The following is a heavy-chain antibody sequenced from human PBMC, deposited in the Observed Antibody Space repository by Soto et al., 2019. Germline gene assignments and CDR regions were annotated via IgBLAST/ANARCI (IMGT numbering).Heavy chain of an antibody. CDR2: ISAYNGNT. D-gene: IGHD3-3*01. CDR1: GYTFTSYG. CDR3: ARVPHYYDFWSGYRTRFDY. J-gene: IGHJ4*02. Sequence: APVKVSCKASGYTFTSYGISWVRQAPGQGLEWMGWISAYNGNTNYAQKLQGRVTMTTDTSTSTAYMELRSLRSDDTAVYYCARVPHYYDFWSGYRTRFDYWGQGTLVTVSS. V-gene: IGHV1-18*01.